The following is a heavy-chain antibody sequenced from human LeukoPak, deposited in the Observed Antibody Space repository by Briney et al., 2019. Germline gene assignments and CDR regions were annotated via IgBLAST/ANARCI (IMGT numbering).Heavy chain of an antibody. V-gene: IGHV4-39*02. Sequence: SETLSLTCTVSGGSISSSSYYWGWIRQPPGKGLEWIGSIYYSGSTYYNPSLKGRVTISVDTSKNQFSLKLSSVTAADTAVYYRARDQGYSYGYAYYYYYYMDVWGKGTTVTVSS. D-gene: IGHD5-18*01. CDR2: IYYSGST. J-gene: IGHJ6*03. CDR1: GGSISSSSYY. CDR3: ARDQGYSYGYAYYYYYYMDV.